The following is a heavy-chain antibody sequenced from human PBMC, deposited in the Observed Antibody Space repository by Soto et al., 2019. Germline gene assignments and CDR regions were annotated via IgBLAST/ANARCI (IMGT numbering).Heavy chain of an antibody. CDR3: ARHDGSGSSPLGFDY. CDR1: GYTFTAYW. CDR2: IYPGDSDS. Sequence: PGESLKISCKASGYTFTAYWIGWVRQMPGKGLEWMGIIYPGDSDSTYSPSFQGQVTISADKSINTAYLQWSSLKASDTAMYYCARHDGSGSSPLGFDYWAQGTQVPVSS. D-gene: IGHD3-10*01. V-gene: IGHV5-51*01. J-gene: IGHJ4*02.